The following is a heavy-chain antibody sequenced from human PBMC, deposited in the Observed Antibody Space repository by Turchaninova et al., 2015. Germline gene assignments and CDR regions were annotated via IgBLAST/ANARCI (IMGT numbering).Heavy chain of an antibody. D-gene: IGHD6-19*01. CDR2: ISSSSTYI. J-gene: IGHJ3*02. CDR1: GFTFSTYT. CDR3: ARDGYSSTDSFDI. V-gene: IGHV3-21*01. Sequence: DVQLVDSGGGRVTPGGSLRPRCGASGFTFSTYTMNWGRQAPGKGLEWVSSISSSSTYIDYADSVKGRFTISRDNAKKSLYLQMNSLRAEDTAVYYCARDGYSSTDSFDIWGQGTMVTFSA.